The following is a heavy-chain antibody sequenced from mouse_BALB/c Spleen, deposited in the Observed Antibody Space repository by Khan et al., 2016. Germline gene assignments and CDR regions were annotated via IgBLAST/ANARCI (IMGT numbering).Heavy chain of an antibody. J-gene: IGHJ4*01. Sequence: QVRLQQSGAELAKPGASVKMSCKASGYTFTRYWMHWVKQRPGQGLEWIGYSNPSSGYTEYNQKFKDKATLTADKSSSTAYMQLSSLTSEDSAVYYCAIWGYVNYLYYSMDYWGQGTSVTVSS. CDR3: AIWGYVNYLYYSMDY. V-gene: IGHV1-7*01. D-gene: IGHD2-1*01. CDR2: SNPSSGYT. CDR1: GYTFTRYW.